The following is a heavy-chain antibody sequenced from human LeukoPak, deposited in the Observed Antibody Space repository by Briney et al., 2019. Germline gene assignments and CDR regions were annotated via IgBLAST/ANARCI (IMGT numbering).Heavy chain of an antibody. Sequence: ASVKVSCKVSGYIGSEFSIHWIRQTPGKRLEWMGGFDPEDVETVYSQMFKGRLTLTEDTSTNTAYMELTGLTSADTAIYFCATRSILGYYYHYVDVWGKGTPVTVSS. V-gene: IGHV1-24*01. CDR1: GYIGSEFS. J-gene: IGHJ6*03. CDR2: FDPEDVET. D-gene: IGHD3-22*01. CDR3: ATRSILGYYYHYVDV.